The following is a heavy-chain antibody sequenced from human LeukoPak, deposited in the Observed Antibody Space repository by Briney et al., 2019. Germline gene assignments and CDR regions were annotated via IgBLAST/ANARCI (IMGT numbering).Heavy chain of an antibody. J-gene: IGHJ4*02. D-gene: IGHD4-23*01. CDR1: GYSITSPNW. V-gene: IGHV4-28*01. Sequence: PSDTLSLTCAVSGYSITSPNWWGWVRQPPGKGLEWIGYIFNSGNAYYNPSLKSRISMSVGTSKNQFSLNLSSVTAVDTAVYYCARSVDGGNSPFDYWGQGTLVTVSS. CDR2: IFNSGNA. CDR3: ARSVDGGNSPFDY.